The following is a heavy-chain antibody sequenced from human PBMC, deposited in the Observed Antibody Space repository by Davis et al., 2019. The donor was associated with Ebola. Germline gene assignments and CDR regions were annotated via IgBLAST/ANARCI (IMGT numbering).Heavy chain of an antibody. CDR1: GYSFTSYW. V-gene: IGHV5-10-1*01. CDR2: IYPSDSYT. D-gene: IGHD3-10*01. J-gene: IGHJ6*02. CDR3: ARDMVRGSSYYYGMDV. Sequence: GESLKISCKGSGYSFTSYWIGWVRQMPGKGLEWMGIIYPSDSYTNYSPSFQGHVTISADKSISTAYLQWSSLKASDTAMYYCARDMVRGSSYYYGMDVWGQGTTVTVSS.